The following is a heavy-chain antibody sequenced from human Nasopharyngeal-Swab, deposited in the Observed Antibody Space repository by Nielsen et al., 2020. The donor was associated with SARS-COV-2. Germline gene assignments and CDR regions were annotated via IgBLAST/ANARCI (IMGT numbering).Heavy chain of an antibody. Sequence: VRQMPGKGLEWVSSISSSSSYIYYADSVKGRFTISRDNAKNSLYLQMNSLRAEDTAVYYCARPSTDFWSGNGAFDIWGQGTMVTV. J-gene: IGHJ3*02. D-gene: IGHD3-3*01. CDR3: ARPSTDFWSGNGAFDI. CDR2: ISSSSSYI. V-gene: IGHV3-21*01.